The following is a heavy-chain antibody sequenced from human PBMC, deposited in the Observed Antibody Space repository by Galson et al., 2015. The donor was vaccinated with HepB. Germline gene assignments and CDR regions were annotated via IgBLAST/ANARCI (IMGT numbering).Heavy chain of an antibody. CDR2: ISGSGGST. V-gene: IGHV3-23*01. J-gene: IGHJ4*02. CDR3: AKDRWRYYDFWSGYQPEVGYFDY. D-gene: IGHD3-3*01. Sequence: SLRLSCAASGFTFSSYAMSWVRQAPGKGLEWVSAISGSGGSTYYADSVKGRFTISRDNSKNTLYLQMNSLRAEDTAVYYCAKDRWRYYDFWSGYQPEVGYFDYWGQGTLVTVSS. CDR1: GFTFSSYA.